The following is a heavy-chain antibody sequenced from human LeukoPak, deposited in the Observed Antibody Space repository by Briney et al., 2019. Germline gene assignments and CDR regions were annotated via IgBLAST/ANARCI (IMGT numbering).Heavy chain of an antibody. CDR2: IYNGGST. Sequence: GGSLRLSCAASGFTVSSKYMSWVHQAPGKGLEWVSVIYNGGSTYYADSVKGRFTISTDNSKNMLYLQMNSLRAEDTAVYYCARGLFASGSYYNFFDYWAQGTLVTVSS. CDR3: ARGLFASGSYYNFFDY. CDR1: GFTVSSKY. J-gene: IGHJ4*02. D-gene: IGHD3-10*01. V-gene: IGHV3-66*01.